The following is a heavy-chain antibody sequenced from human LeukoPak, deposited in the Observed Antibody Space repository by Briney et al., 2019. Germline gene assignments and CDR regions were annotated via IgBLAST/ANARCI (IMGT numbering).Heavy chain of an antibody. CDR1: GYTFTSYD. CDR3: ARGQPGIAVAGRVGDDY. V-gene: IGHV1-8*01. CDR2: MNPNSGNT. J-gene: IGHJ4*02. Sequence: ASVKVSCKASGYTFTSYDINWVRQATGQGLEWMGWMNPNSGNTGYAQKFQGRVTMTRNTSISTAYMELSSLRSEDTAVYYCARGQPGIAVAGRVGDDYWGQGTLVNGSS. D-gene: IGHD6-19*01.